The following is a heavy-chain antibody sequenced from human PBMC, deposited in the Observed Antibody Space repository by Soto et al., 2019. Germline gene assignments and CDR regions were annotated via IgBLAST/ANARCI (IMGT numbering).Heavy chain of an antibody. CDR1: GFTFGDYA. CDR3: TRGEDDSSGYFDI. V-gene: IGHV3-49*04. CDR2: IRSKAYGGTT. D-gene: IGHD3-22*01. J-gene: IGHJ4*02. Sequence: GGSLRLSCTASGFTFGDYAMSWVRQAPGKGLEWVGFIRSKAYGGTTEYAASGKGRFTIARDDSKSIAYLQMNSLKTEDTAVYYCTRGEDDSSGYFDIWGQGTLVTVSS.